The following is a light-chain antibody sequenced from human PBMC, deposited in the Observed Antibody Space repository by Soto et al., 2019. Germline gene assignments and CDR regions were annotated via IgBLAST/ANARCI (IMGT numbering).Light chain of an antibody. CDR3: QQYNNWPPIA. J-gene: IGKJ5*01. V-gene: IGKV3-15*01. CDR1: QSLGRY. CDR2: GAS. Sequence: DIVVTQSPDTVSLSSGESATXSCRASQSLGRYLAWYQQKPGQAPRLLIYGASTRATGIPARFSGSGSGTEFTLTITSLQSEDFAVYYCQQYNNWPPIAFGQGTRMEIK.